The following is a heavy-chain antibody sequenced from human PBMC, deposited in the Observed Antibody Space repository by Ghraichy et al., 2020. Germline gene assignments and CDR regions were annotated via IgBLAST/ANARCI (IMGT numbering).Heavy chain of an antibody. CDR3: ARKEGYYYDSSGYYDY. Sequence: SETLSLTCTVSGGSISSGGYYWSWIRQHPGKGLEWIGYIYYSGSTYYNPSLKSRVTISVDTSKNQFSLKLSSVTAADTAVYYCARKEGYYYDSSGYYDYWGQGTLVTVSS. CDR1: GGSISSGGYY. CDR2: IYYSGST. J-gene: IGHJ4*02. D-gene: IGHD3-22*01. V-gene: IGHV4-31*03.